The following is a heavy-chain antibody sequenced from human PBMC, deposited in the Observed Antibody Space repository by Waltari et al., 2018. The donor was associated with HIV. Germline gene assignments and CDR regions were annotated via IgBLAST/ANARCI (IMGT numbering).Heavy chain of an antibody. CDR2: IIPIFGTA. V-gene: IGHV1-69*06. CDR1: GGTFSSYA. CDR3: ARERGIAVAAPGAFDI. J-gene: IGHJ3*02. D-gene: IGHD6-19*01. Sequence: QVQLVQSGAEVKKPGSSVKVSCKASGGTFSSYAISWVRQAPGQGLEWMGGIIPIFGTANYAQKCQGRVTITADKSTSTAYMELSSLRSEDTAVYYCARERGIAVAAPGAFDIWGQGTMVTVSS.